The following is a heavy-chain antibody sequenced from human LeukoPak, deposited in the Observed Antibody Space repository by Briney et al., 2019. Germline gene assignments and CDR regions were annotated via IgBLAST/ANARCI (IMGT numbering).Heavy chain of an antibody. J-gene: IGHJ6*03. Sequence: LRLSCAASGFTFSSYGMSWVRQPPGKGLEWIGEINHSGSTKYNPSLKSRVTISVDTSKNQFSLKLSSVTAADTAVYYCARRLGRKFGERFYYYHYMDVWGKGTTVTISS. CDR3: ARRLGRKFGERFYYYHYMDV. CDR2: INHSGST. D-gene: IGHD3-10*01. CDR1: GFTFSSYG. V-gene: IGHV4-34*01.